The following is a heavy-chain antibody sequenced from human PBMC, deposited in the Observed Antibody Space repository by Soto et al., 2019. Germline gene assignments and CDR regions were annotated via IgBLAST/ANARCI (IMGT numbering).Heavy chain of an antibody. V-gene: IGHV3-7*01. D-gene: IGHD6-13*01. J-gene: IGHJ6*03. CDR2: IKQDGSEK. Sequence: GSLRLSCVASGFTFSSYWMSWVRQAPGKGLEWVANIKQDGSEKYYVDSVKGRFTISRDNAKDSLFLQTNSLSAEDTAVYYCARERAAAGTGFYYYYXMDGWGKGTTVTVSS. CDR1: GFTFSSYW. CDR3: ARERAAAGTGFYYYYXMDG.